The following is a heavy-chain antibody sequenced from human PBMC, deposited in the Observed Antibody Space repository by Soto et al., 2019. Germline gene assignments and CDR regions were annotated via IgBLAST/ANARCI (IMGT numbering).Heavy chain of an antibody. Sequence: ASVKVSCKASGYTFTTYDIHWVRQVTGQGLEWMGWMNPYNGNTGSTQKFQGRVTMTRNTSISTVYMELTSLRSEDTAGYYCATSKPRSAPHYFDYWRQGRLVTVSS. CDR2: MNPYNGNT. J-gene: IGHJ4*02. V-gene: IGHV1-8*01. CDR3: ATSKPRSAPHYFDY. CDR1: GYTFTTYD.